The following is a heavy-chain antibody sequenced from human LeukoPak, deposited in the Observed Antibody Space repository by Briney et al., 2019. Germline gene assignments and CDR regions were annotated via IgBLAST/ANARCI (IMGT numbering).Heavy chain of an antibody. J-gene: IGHJ4*02. D-gene: IGHD3-10*01. CDR2: IYYSGST. CDR3: ATDVVRGFY. Sequence: SETLSLTCTVSGGSISSSSYYWGWIRQPPGKGLEWIGSIYYSGSTYYNPSLKSRVTISVDTSKNQFSLKLTSVTPADTAVYYCATDVVRGFYWGQGTLVTVSS. V-gene: IGHV4-39*01. CDR1: GGSISSSSYY.